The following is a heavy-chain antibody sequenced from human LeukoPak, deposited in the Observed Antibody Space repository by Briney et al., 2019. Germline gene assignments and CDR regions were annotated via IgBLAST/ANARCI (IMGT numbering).Heavy chain of an antibody. CDR3: ARDGDILTGYAIDY. D-gene: IGHD3-9*01. CDR1: GGSISSYY. CDR2: IYYSGST. Sequence: SETLSLTCTVSGGSISSYYWSWIRQPPGKGLEWIGYIYYSGSTNYNPSLKSRVTISVDTSKNQFSLKLSSVTAADTAVYYCARDGDILTGYAIDYWGQGTLVTVSS. J-gene: IGHJ4*02. V-gene: IGHV4-59*12.